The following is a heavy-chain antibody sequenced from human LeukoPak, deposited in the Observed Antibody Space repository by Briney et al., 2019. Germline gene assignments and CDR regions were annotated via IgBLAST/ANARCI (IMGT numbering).Heavy chain of an antibody. V-gene: IGHV3-11*01. CDR2: ISSSGSTI. CDR3: TTEREYYDLWSGYRYY. D-gene: IGHD3-3*01. J-gene: IGHJ4*02. CDR1: GFTFSDYY. Sequence: GGSLRLSCAASGFTFSDYYMSWIRQAPGKGLEWVSYISSSGSTIYYADSVKGRFTISRDNAKNSLYLQMNSLRAEDTAVYYCTTEREYYDLWSGYRYYWGQGTLVTVSS.